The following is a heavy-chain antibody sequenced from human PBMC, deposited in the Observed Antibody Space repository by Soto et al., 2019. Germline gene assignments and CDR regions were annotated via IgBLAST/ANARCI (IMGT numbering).Heavy chain of an antibody. D-gene: IGHD2-2*01. J-gene: IGHJ6*02. Sequence: EVQLVESGGGLVQPGGSLRLSCAASGFTFSDFEMHWVRQAPGRGLEWLSYINTAGSTKYYAESVKGRFTISRDNAGNSLFLQINSLRAEDTAVYYCARAECSTPNCLTAYYSYGLDVWGQGTTVTVSS. V-gene: IGHV3-48*03. CDR3: ARAECSTPNCLTAYYSYGLDV. CDR1: GFTFSDFE. CDR2: INTAGSTK.